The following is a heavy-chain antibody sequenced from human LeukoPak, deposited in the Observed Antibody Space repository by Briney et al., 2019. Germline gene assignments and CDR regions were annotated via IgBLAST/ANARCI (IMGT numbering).Heavy chain of an antibody. CDR3: VGPKSSSWSFDY. CDR2: IYYSGST. D-gene: IGHD6-13*01. J-gene: IGHJ4*02. Sequence: PSETLSLTCTVSGGSISSYYWSWIRQPPGKGLEWIGYIYYSGSTNYNPSLKSRVTISVDTSKNQFSLKLSSVTAADTAVYYCVGPKSSSWSFDYWGQGTLVTVSS. V-gene: IGHV4-59*01. CDR1: GGSISSYY.